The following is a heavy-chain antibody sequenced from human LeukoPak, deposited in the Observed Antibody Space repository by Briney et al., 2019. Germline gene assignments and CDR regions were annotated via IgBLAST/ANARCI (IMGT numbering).Heavy chain of an antibody. Sequence: PVASVKVSCKASGYTFTSYGISWVRQAPGQGLEWMGWISAYNGNTNYAQKLQGRVTMTTDTSTSTAYMELRSLRSDDTAVYYCASFDLNCSGGSCYVVCAFDIWGQGTMVTVSS. CDR1: GYTFTSYG. CDR2: ISAYNGNT. CDR3: ASFDLNCSGGSCYVVCAFDI. J-gene: IGHJ3*02. V-gene: IGHV1-18*01. D-gene: IGHD2-15*01.